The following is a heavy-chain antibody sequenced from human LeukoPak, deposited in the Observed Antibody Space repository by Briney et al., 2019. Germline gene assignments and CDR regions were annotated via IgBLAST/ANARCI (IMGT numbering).Heavy chain of an antibody. CDR2: IYNSGAKI. V-gene: IGHV3-23*01. Sequence: GGSLRLSCAVSGLTFSTYSMTWVRQGPGKGLEWVSSIYNSGAKIFYADSVKGRFTISRDNTKNMLYLQMNSLRVEDTAVYYCAKDVAPDSGWDLDYWGQGTLVTVSS. D-gene: IGHD6-19*01. J-gene: IGHJ4*02. CDR1: GLTFSTYS. CDR3: AKDVAPDSGWDLDY.